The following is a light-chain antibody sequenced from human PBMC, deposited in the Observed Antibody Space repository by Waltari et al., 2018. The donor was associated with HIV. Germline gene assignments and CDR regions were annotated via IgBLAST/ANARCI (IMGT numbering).Light chain of an antibody. V-gene: IGKV3-20*01. J-gene: IGKJ3*01. CDR2: GAS. Sequence: VLTQSPGTLSLSPGERATLSCRASQSVSSNSLAWYQQKPGQAPRPLFYGASSRATGIPDRFSGSGSGTDFTLTISRLEPEDFAVYSCQQYGTLPFTFGPGTKVDFK. CDR3: QQYGTLPFT. CDR1: QSVSSNS.